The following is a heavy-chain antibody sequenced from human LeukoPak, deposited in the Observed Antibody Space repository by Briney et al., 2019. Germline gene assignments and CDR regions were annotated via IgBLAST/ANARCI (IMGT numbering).Heavy chain of an antibody. D-gene: IGHD6-25*01. V-gene: IGHV4-59*08. Sequence: PSETLSLTCTVSGDSMSSYYWSWIRQPPGKGLEWIGHIYYSGSTDYNPSLKSRLTISVDTSKNQFSLQLSPVTAADTAVYFCARQNSGARLNVWGQGTTVTVSS. J-gene: IGHJ6*02. CDR3: ARQNSGARLNV. CDR1: GDSMSSYY. CDR2: IYYSGST.